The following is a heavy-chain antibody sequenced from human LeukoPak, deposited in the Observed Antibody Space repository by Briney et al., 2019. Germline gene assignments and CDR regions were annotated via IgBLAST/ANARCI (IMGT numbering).Heavy chain of an antibody. CDR3: AKSDTYRFDY. CDR1: GFTFSSYS. D-gene: IGHD2-21*02. V-gene: IGHV3-48*02. Sequence: GGSLRRSCAASGFTFSSYSMNWVRQAPGKGLEWLSYISSSSSIIYYADSVKGRFTISRDNAKNSLYLQMNSLRDEDTAVYYCAKSDTYRFDYWGQGTLVTVSS. J-gene: IGHJ4*02. CDR2: ISSSSSII.